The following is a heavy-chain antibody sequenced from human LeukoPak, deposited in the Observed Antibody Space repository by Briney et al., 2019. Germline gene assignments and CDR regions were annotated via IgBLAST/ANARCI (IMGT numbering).Heavy chain of an antibody. D-gene: IGHD3-10*01. J-gene: IGHJ5*02. CDR1: GCTFSNTG. CDR3: ARGRGLIGTSRFDP. V-gene: IGHV1-3*01. Sequence: ASVKVSCKTSGCTFSNTGLHWVRQAPGQSLEWVGWINAGNGNTKYSQKFQDRLTITRDTSASTVYMELNSLKSEDTAMYYCARGRGLIGTSRFDPWGQGTLVIVSS. CDR2: INAGNGNT.